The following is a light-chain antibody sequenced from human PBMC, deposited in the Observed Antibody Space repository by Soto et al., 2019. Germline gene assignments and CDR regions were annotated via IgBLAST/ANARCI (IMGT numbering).Light chain of an antibody. CDR3: QQYNSYSPT. Sequence: DIQMTQSPSTLSASVGDRVTITCRASQTISTWLAWYHQKAGKAPKVLIYKASSLQIGVPSRFSGSGSGTEFTLTISSLQPDDSATYYCQQYNSYSPTFGQGTKVDIK. CDR1: QTISTW. J-gene: IGKJ1*01. V-gene: IGKV1-5*03. CDR2: KAS.